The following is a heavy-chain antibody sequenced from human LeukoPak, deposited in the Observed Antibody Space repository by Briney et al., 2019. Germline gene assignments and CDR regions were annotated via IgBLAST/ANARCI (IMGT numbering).Heavy chain of an antibody. J-gene: IGHJ4*02. Sequence: QTGGSLRLSCAASGFTLSSYAMSWVRQAPGKGLEWVSAISGSGGSTYYADSVKGRFTISRDNSKNTLYLQMNSLRAEDTAVYYCAKDNLNSGNYYNAFDYWGQGTLVTVSS. CDR1: GFTLSSYA. CDR2: ISGSGGST. D-gene: IGHD1-26*01. CDR3: AKDNLNSGNYYNAFDY. V-gene: IGHV3-23*01.